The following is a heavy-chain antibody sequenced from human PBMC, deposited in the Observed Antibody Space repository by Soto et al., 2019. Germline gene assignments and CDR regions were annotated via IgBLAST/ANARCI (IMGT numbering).Heavy chain of an antibody. J-gene: IGHJ4*02. CDR3: AKDPITFGGVPTYYFDY. V-gene: IGHV3-23*01. D-gene: IGHD3-16*01. CDR1: GFTFSSYA. Sequence: EVQLLESGGGLVQPGGSLRLPCAASGFTFSSYAMSWVRQAPGKGLEWVSAISGSGGSTYYADSVKGRFTISRDNSKNTLYLQMNSLRAEDTAVYYCAKDPITFGGVPTYYFDYWGQGTLVTVSS. CDR2: ISGSGGST.